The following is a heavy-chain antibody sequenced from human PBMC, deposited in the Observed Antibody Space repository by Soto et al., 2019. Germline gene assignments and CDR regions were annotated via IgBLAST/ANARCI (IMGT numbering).Heavy chain of an antibody. V-gene: IGHV3-74*01. CDR2: INDGGGST. Sequence: EVQLVESGGGLVQPGGSLRLSCAASGFTFRNYWMHWVRQAPGEGLGWVSRINDGGGSTNYADSVQGRFTISRDNAANTLYLQMNNLRAEDTAVYYCARVEVAGGRCFDHWGQGALVTVSS. J-gene: IGHJ4*02. CDR3: ARVEVAGGRCFDH. D-gene: IGHD6-19*01. CDR1: GFTFRNYW.